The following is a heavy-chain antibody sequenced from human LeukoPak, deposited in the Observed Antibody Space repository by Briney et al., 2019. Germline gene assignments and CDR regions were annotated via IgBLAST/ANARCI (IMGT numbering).Heavy chain of an antibody. CDR3: ARDHRPEIQYYYMDV. D-gene: IGHD1-14*01. CDR2: LLYDGNTK. V-gene: IGHV3-33*01. J-gene: IGHJ6*03. Sequence: GGSLRLSCASSGFSLSNYGMHWVRQAPGKGLEWVAALLYDGNTKHYADSVRGRFTISRDISKNTFYLQMNSLTAEDTAVYYCARDHRPEIQYYYMDVWGKGTTVAVSS. CDR1: GFSLSNYG.